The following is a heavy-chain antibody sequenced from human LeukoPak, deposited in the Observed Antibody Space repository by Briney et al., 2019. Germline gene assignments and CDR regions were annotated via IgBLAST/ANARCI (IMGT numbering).Heavy chain of an antibody. D-gene: IGHD4-23*01. V-gene: IGHV4-59*01. CDR2: IYYSGST. CDR1: GGSISSYY. J-gene: IGHJ4*02. Sequence: SETLSLTCTVSGGSISSYYWSCIRQPPGKGLEWIGYIYYSGSTKYNPSLKSRVTISVDTSKNQFSLKLSSVTAADTAVYYCARGGGNSFDYRGQGTLVTVSS. CDR3: ARGGGNSFDY.